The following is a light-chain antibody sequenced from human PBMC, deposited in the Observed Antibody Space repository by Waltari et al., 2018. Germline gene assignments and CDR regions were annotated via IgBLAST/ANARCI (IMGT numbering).Light chain of an antibody. J-gene: IGKJ3*01. CDR1: QSISSY. CDR3: QQRSKSFT. V-gene: IGKV3-11*01. CDR2: DAS. Sequence: EIVLKQSPATLSLSPGDRATLSCRASQSISSYLAWYQQKPGQAPRLLIYDASTRPTGTPARFRGSRSVTDFTPTNSRLEPEDFAIYYCQQRSKSFTFGPGTKVDIK.